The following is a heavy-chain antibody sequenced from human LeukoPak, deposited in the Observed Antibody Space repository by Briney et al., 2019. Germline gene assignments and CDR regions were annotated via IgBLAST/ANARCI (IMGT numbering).Heavy chain of an antibody. V-gene: IGHV1-69*01. CDR1: GGTFSSYA. J-gene: IGHJ6*03. CDR3: ASHDPQTPYYYYYYMDV. Sequence: SVKVSCKASGGTFSSYAISWVRQAPGQGLEWMGGIIPIFGTANYAQKFQGRVTITADESTSTAYMELSSLRSEDTAVYYCASHDPQTPYYYYYYMDVWGKGTTVIVSS. CDR2: IIPIFGTA.